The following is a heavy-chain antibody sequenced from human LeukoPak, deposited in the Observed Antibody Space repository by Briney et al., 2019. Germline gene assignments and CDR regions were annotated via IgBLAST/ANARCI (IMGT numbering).Heavy chain of an antibody. V-gene: IGHV5-51*01. J-gene: IGHJ2*01. CDR3: ARRATNEYFDL. D-gene: IGHD1-1*01. CDR1: GYSFTNYW. CDR2: IYDSDSDI. Sequence: GESLKISCKGSGYSFTNYWIGWVRQMSGKGLEWMGIIYDSDSDIRYSPSFQGQVTISADKSINTAYLQWSSLKASDTAIYYCARRATNEYFDLWGRGTLVTVSS.